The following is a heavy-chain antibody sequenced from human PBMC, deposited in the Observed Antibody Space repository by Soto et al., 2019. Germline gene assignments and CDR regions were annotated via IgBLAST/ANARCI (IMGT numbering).Heavy chain of an antibody. V-gene: IGHV3-30-3*01. CDR2: ISYDGSNK. Sequence: QVQLVESGGGVVQPGRSLRLSCAASGFTFSSYAMHWVRQAPGKGLEWVAVISYDGSNKYYADSVKGRFTISRDNSKNTLYLQMNSLRAEDKAVYYCAREERWLQLGYWGQGTLVTVSS. CDR1: GFTFSSYA. D-gene: IGHD5-12*01. J-gene: IGHJ4*02. CDR3: AREERWLQLGY.